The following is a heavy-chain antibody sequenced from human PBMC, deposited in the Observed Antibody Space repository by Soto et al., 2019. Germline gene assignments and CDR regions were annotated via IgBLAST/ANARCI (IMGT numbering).Heavy chain of an antibody. D-gene: IGHD5-18*01. CDR2: IDHGGST. CDR3: ARVGGYSYHLYGMDV. V-gene: IGHV4-34*01. CDR1: GGXFSGYY. J-gene: IGHJ6*02. Sequence: QVQLQQXXXXXXXPSETLSLTCAVXGGXFSGYYWSWIRQPPXXGLEWIGEIDHGGSTNYNPSLESRVTISFDTSRNQFSLKLKSVTAADTAVYFCARVGGYSYHLYGMDVWGQGTTVTVSS.